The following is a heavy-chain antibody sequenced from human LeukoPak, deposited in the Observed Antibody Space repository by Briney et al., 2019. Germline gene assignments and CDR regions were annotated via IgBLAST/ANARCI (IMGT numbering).Heavy chain of an antibody. D-gene: IGHD4-17*01. V-gene: IGHV4-59*11. J-gene: IGHJ3*02. Sequence: PSETLSLTCAVSDDSFSSHYWTWIRQPPGKGLEWIGYISYIGSTNYNPALKSRVTISIDTSKNQFSLKLTSVTAADTAVYYCARDLVTVTKGFDIWGQGTMVSVSS. CDR3: ARDLVTVTKGFDI. CDR1: DDSFSSHY. CDR2: ISYIGST.